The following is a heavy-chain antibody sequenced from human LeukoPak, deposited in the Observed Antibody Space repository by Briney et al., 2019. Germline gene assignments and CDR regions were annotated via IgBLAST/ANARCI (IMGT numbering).Heavy chain of an antibody. Sequence: ASVEVSCKVSGYTLTELSMHWVRQAPGKGLEWMGGFDPEDGETIYAQKFQGRVTMTEDTSTDTAYMELSSLRSEDTAVYYCATAALYYYDSSGPFDYWGQGTLVTVSS. V-gene: IGHV1-24*01. CDR2: FDPEDGET. CDR3: ATAALYYYDSSGPFDY. CDR1: GYTLTELS. J-gene: IGHJ4*02. D-gene: IGHD3-22*01.